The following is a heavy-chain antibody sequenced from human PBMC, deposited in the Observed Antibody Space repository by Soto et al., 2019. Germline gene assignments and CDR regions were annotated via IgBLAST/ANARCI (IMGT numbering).Heavy chain of an antibody. V-gene: IGHV3-23*01. Sequence: GGSLSLACAASGFTFSSYAMSWVCQAPGKGLEWVSAVSVSGGSTYDADSVKGRFTISRDNSKNTLYLQMNSLRAEDTAVYYCGTVMNGWFGDPRLYYGMDVWGQGTTVTVSS. CDR2: VSVSGGST. CDR1: GFTFSSYA. J-gene: IGHJ6*02. D-gene: IGHD3-10*01. CDR3: GTVMNGWFGDPRLYYGMDV.